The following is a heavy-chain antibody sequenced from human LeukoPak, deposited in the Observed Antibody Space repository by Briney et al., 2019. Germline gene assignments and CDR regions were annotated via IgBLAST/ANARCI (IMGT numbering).Heavy chain of an antibody. CDR2: IYYSGST. Sequence: SETLSLTCTVSGGSISSYYWSWIRQPPGKGLEWIGYIYYSGSTYYNPSLKSRVTISIDTSKNQFSLKLSSVTAADTAVYYCARGNLHDYWGQGTLVTVSS. CDR3: ARGNLHDY. CDR1: GGSISSYY. V-gene: IGHV4-59*01. J-gene: IGHJ4*02. D-gene: IGHD2/OR15-2a*01.